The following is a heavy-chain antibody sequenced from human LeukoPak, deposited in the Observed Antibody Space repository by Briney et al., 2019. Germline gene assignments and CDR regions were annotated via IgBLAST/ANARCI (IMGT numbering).Heavy chain of an antibody. J-gene: IGHJ6*04. CDR1: GFTFSSYG. D-gene: IGHD3-10*01. V-gene: IGHV3-30*18. Sequence: PGGSLRLSCAASGFTFSSYGMHWVRQAPGKGLEWVAVISYDGSNKYYADSVKGRFTISRDNSKNTPYLQMNSLRAEDTAVYYCAKALLWFGEFYYYYYGMDVWGKGTTVTVSS. CDR2: ISYDGSNK. CDR3: AKALLWFGEFYYYYYGMDV.